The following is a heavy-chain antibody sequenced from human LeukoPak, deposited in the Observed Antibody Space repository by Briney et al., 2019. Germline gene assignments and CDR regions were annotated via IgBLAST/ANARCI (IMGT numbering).Heavy chain of an antibody. CDR2: IKSSNT. Sequence: SETLSFTCTVSGGSISSDRFYWTWVRQPAGKGLEWIGRIKSSNTNYNPSLKSRVSISLDTSTNQFSLKLSSLTAADTAVYYCARVPDWTYVPDYWGQGTLVTVSS. CDR1: GGSISSDRFY. D-gene: IGHD3-16*01. J-gene: IGHJ4*02. CDR3: ARVPDWTYVPDY. V-gene: IGHV4-61*02.